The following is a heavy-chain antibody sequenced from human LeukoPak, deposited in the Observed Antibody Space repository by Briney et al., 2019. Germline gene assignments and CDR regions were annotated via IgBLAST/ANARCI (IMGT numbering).Heavy chain of an antibody. CDR1: GFTFSRYT. CDR2: ISSSSSYI. J-gene: IGHJ6*04. D-gene: IGHD3-10*02. V-gene: IGHV3-21*01. Sequence: GGSLRLSCAASGFTFSRYTMNWVRQAPGRGLEWVSSISSSSSYIYYADSVKGRFTISRDNAKNSLYLQMNSLRAEDTAVYYCAELGITMIGGVWGKGTTVTISS. CDR3: AELGITMIGGV.